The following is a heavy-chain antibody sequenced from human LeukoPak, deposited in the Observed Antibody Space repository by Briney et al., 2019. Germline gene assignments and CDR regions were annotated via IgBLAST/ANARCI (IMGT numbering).Heavy chain of an antibody. CDR2: INHSGST. CDR1: GGSFSGYY. J-gene: IGHJ3*02. Sequence: SETLSLTCAVYGGSFSGYYWSWIRQPPGKGLEWIGEINHSGSTNYNPSPKSRVTISVDTSKNQFSLKLSSVTAADTAVYYCASLDVIKDAFDIWGQGTMVTVSS. V-gene: IGHV4-34*01. D-gene: IGHD2-21*01. CDR3: ASLDVIKDAFDI.